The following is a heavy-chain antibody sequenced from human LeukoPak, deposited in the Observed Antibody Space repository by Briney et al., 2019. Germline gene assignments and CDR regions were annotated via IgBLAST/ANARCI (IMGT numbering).Heavy chain of an antibody. CDR3: AKGQGGSCYSGLAY. CDR2: ISGSGLST. Sequence: PGGSLRLSCTASGFTFSSYAMTWVRQAPGKGLEWVSGISGSGLSTYYADSVKGRFTISRDNSKNTLFLQMNSLRAEDTAVYYCAKGQGGSCYSGLAYWGQGTLVTVSS. CDR1: GFTFSSYA. J-gene: IGHJ4*02. V-gene: IGHV3-23*01. D-gene: IGHD2-15*01.